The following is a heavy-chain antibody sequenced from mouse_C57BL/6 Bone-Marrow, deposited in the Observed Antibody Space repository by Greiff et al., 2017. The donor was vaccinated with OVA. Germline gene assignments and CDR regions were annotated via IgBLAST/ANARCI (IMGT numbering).Heavy chain of an antibody. CDR3: ARRDSYYFYY. J-gene: IGHJ2*01. CDR2: IYPGSGST. Sequence: VQLQQPGAELVKPGASVKMSCKASGYTFTSYWITWVKQRPGQGLEWIGDIYPGSGSTNYNEKFKSKATLTVDTSSSTAYMQLSILTSEDSSVYYCARRDSYYFYYWGQGTTLTVSS. CDR1: GYTFTSYW. V-gene: IGHV1-55*01.